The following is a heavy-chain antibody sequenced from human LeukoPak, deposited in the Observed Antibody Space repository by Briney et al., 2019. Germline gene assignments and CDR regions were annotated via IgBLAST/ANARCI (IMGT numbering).Heavy chain of an antibody. CDR1: GFTFSTYG. D-gene: IGHD6-6*01. V-gene: IGHV3-23*01. J-gene: IGHJ4*02. CDR3: AKGQSTIATRSFDS. Sequence: GGSLRLSCAASGFTFSTYGMNWVRQAPGKGLEWVSTISTNSVATYYSDSVKGRFTISRDNSKSTLFLQMNSLRAEDTAIYYCAKGQSTIATRSFDSWGQGTLVTVSS. CDR2: ISTNSVAT.